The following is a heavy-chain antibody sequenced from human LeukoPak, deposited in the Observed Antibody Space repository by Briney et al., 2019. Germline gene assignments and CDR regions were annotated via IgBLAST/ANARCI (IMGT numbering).Heavy chain of an antibody. CDR3: ALMTKATRWYFDL. CDR2: TYYASKWYN. D-gene: IGHD4-11*01. J-gene: IGHJ2*01. Sequence: SQTLSLTCAISGDSVSGSSAAWNWIRQSPSRGLEWLGRTYYASKWYNDYAVSVKSRISINVDTSKNQFSLQLSSLTPEGTAVYYCALMTKATRWYFDLWGRGTLVTVSS. CDR1: GDSVSGSSAA. V-gene: IGHV6-1*01.